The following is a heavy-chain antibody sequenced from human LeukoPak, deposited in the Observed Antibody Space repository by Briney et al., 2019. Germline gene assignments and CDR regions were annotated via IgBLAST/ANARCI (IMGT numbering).Heavy chain of an antibody. Sequence: ASVKVSSKASGYTFTGYYMHWVRQAPGQGLEWMGWINPNSGGTNYAQKFQGRVIMTRDTSISTAYMELSRLGSDDTAVYYCARGVGGAASPWGQGTLVTVSS. CDR1: GYTFTGYY. D-gene: IGHD2-2*01. CDR2: INPNSGGT. CDR3: ARGVGGAASP. J-gene: IGHJ5*02. V-gene: IGHV1-2*02.